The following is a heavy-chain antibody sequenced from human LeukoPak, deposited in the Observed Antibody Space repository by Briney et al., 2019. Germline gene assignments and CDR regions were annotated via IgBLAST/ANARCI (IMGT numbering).Heavy chain of an antibody. Sequence: PSETLSLTCEVYGGSFSGYYWSWIRQSPGKGLEWFGEINHSGGTNYNPSLKSRVTISVDTSKNQSSLKMSSVTAADTAVYYCARGGGFYYMDVWGKGTTVTVSS. CDR2: INHSGGT. D-gene: IGHD3-16*01. V-gene: IGHV4-34*01. CDR3: ARGGGFYYMDV. CDR1: GGSFSGYY. J-gene: IGHJ6*03.